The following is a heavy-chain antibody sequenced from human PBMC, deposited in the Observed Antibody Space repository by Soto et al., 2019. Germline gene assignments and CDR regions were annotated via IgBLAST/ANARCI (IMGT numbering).Heavy chain of an antibody. CDR3: AVGKDFDY. V-gene: IGHV1-18*04. CDR1: GDTLTSYG. J-gene: IGHJ4*02. CDR2: HSGQNGNT. D-gene: IGHD1-26*01. Sequence: QVQLVQSGPEVIKPGASLNVSCTASGDTLTSYGVTWVRQAPGQGLEWMGFHSGQNGNTNYAQRFQGRVTMTADMSADTAYLQLRTLRSDDTAIYYCAVGKDFDYWGQGTLVIVSS.